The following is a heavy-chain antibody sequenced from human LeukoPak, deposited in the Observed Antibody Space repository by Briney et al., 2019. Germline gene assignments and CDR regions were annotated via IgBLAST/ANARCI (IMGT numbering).Heavy chain of an antibody. CDR1: GFIFSTYT. V-gene: IGHV3-48*02. J-gene: IGHJ4*02. D-gene: IGHD1-14*01. Sequence: PGGSLRLSCAASGFIFSTYTMNWVRQAPGKGLEWVSSISSSSSDIFYADSVKGRFTISRDNAKNSLYLQMNSLRDGDTAVYYCARDGRWTITTPGDYWDQGTLVTVSS. CDR2: ISSSSSDI. CDR3: ARDGRWTITTPGDY.